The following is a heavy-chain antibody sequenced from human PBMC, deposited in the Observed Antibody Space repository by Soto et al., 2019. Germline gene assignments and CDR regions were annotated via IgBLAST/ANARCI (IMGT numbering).Heavy chain of an antibody. V-gene: IGHV4-59*02. D-gene: IGHD1-26*01. CDR3: AKSYYDSTGLAVDP. Sequence: QMQLQESGPGLVKPSETLSLTCTVSGASVSTGYWSWIRQPPGKGLEWIGFMYFGGSFNYNPSLTSRVTISVETSKNQFSMTMTSVTAADTAVYYCAKSYYDSTGLAVDPWGQGTLVTVSS. CDR1: GASVSTGY. CDR2: MYFGGSF. J-gene: IGHJ5*02.